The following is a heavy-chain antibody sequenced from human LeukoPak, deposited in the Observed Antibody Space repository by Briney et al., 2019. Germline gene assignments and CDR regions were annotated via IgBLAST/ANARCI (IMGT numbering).Heavy chain of an antibody. CDR3: AASIAAAGRLGVFRI. J-gene: IGHJ3*02. Sequence: PSETLSLTCAVYGVSFSGYYWSWIRQPPGKGLEWIGEINHIGSTNYNPSLDSRVIISVETSKNHFSLNLNSVTAADTAVYYCAASIAAAGRLGVFRIWGQGTMVTV. CDR2: INHIGST. D-gene: IGHD6-13*01. CDR1: GVSFSGYY. V-gene: IGHV4-34*01.